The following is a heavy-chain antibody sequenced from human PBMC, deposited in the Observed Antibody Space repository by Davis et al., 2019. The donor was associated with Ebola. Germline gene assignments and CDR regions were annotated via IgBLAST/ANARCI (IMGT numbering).Heavy chain of an antibody. CDR3: ARAQFPTTSDH. CDR1: GYTFTSYG. D-gene: IGHD1-1*01. V-gene: IGHV1-18*04. J-gene: IGHJ4*02. CDR2: INPHNGNT. Sequence: AASMKVSCKASGYTFTSYGITWVRQAPGQGLEWMGWINPHNGNTNYAQNVQGRVTMTTDTSTSTAYMEVGILRSDDTAVYYCARAQFPTTSDHWGQGTLVTVSS.